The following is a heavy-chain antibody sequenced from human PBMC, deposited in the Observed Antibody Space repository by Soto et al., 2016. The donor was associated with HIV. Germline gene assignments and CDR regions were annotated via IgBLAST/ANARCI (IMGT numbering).Heavy chain of an antibody. CDR1: GGTFSSYA. D-gene: IGHD2-15*01. CDR3: ARWLHCSGGSCYPDAFDI. J-gene: IGHJ3*02. Sequence: QVQLVQSGAEVKKPGSSVKVSCKASGGTFSSYAISWVRQAPGQGLEWMGGIIPIFGTANYAQKFQGRVTITADESTSTAYMELSSLRSDDTAMYYCARWLHCSGGSCYPDAFDIWGQGTMVTVSS. CDR2: IIPIFGTA. V-gene: IGHV1-69*01.